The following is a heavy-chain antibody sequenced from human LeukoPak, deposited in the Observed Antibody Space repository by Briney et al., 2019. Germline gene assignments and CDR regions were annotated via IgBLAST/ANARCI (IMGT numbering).Heavy chain of an antibody. J-gene: IGHJ4*02. D-gene: IGHD6-13*01. Sequence: PGGSLRLSCAASGFTVSSNYMSWVRQAPGKGLEWVSVIYSGGSTYYADSVKDRFTISRDNSKNTLYLQMNSLRAEDTAVYYCARATSSSWYYWGQGTLVTVSS. CDR2: IYSGGST. CDR1: GFTVSSNY. CDR3: ARATSSSWYY. V-gene: IGHV3-66*01.